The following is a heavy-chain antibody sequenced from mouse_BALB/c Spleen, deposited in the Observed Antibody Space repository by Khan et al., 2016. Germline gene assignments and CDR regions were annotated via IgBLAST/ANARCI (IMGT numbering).Heavy chain of an antibody. D-gene: IGHD3-2*02. CDR3: ARSRLYFDY. CDR2: ILPGSDST. V-gene: IGHV1-9*01. CDR1: GYTFSSYW. J-gene: IGHJ2*01. Sequence: QVQLQQSGAELMKPGASVKISCKATGYTFSSYWIAWVKQRPGHGLEWIGEILPGSDSTNYDEKFKGKATFTADTSSDTAYMQLSSLTSEDSAVYYCARSRLYFDYWGQGTTLTVSS.